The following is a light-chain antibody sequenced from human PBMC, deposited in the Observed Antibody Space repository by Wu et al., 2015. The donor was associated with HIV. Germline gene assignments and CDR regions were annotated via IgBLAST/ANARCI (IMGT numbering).Light chain of an antibody. CDR1: QSVRSH. J-gene: IGKJ5*01. CDR2: DAS. CDR3: QQRSDRPLT. V-gene: IGKV3-11*01. Sequence: EIVLTQSPDILSLSPGDRATLSCRASQSVRSHLAWYQQRPGQPPRLLIFDASLRATGIPGRFSGSGSGTDFTLTISSLEPEDSAVYYCQQRSDRPLTFGQGTRLEIK.